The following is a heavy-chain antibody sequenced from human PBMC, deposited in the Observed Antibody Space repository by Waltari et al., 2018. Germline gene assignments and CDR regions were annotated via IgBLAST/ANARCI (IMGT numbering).Heavy chain of an antibody. V-gene: IGHV1-69*12. Sequence: QVQLVQSGAEVKKPGSSVKVSCKASGGTFSSYAISWVRQAPGQGLEWMGGIIPIFGTANYAQKFQGRVTITADESTSTAYMELSSLRSEDTAVYYCARRGSFGVVTPGAFDIWGHGTMVPVSS. D-gene: IGHD3-3*01. CDR1: GGTFSSYA. CDR3: ARRGSFGVVTPGAFDI. J-gene: IGHJ3*02. CDR2: IIPIFGTA.